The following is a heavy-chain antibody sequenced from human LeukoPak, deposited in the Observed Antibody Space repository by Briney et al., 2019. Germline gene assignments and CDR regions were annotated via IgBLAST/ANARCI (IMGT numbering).Heavy chain of an antibody. V-gene: IGHV3-30*03. CDR3: VTDIVVVIAATAPFDC. D-gene: IGHD2-15*01. J-gene: IGHJ4*02. CDR2: ISYDGSSK. Sequence: PGGSLRLSCAASGFTFSSYGMHWVRQAPGKGLEWVAVISYDGSSKYYADSVKGRFTISRDKSKNTLYLQMDSLRAEDTAVYYCVTDIVVVIAATAPFDCWVQGTLVTVSS. CDR1: GFTFSSYG.